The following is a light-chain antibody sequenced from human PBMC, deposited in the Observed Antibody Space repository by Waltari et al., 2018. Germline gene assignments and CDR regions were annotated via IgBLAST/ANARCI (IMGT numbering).Light chain of an antibody. CDR1: STDVGAYYY. J-gene: IGLJ1*01. Sequence: QSALHQPSPVSGSPGQAIATSSTGTSTDVGAYYYLPWYQQHPGKAPKVIIYDVSKRPSGISSRFSGSKSDNTASLTISGLQAEDEADYFCYSFAGYTTFYVFGSGTKVTVL. CDR3: YSFAGYTTFYV. CDR2: DVS. V-gene: IGLV2-23*02.